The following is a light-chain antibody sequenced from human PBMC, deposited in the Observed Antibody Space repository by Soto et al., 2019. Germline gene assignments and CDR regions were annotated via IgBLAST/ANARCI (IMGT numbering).Light chain of an antibody. J-gene: IGKJ1*01. CDR2: GAS. CDR3: QKYNGDSRP. CDR1: QGISNY. Sequence: DIQMTQSPSSLSASVGDRVTITCRASQGISNYLAWYQQKPGKVPKLLIYGASTLQSGVPSRFSGSGSGTDFTVTISNLQTEDVATYYCQKYNGDSRPFGQGTKVEIK. V-gene: IGKV1-27*01.